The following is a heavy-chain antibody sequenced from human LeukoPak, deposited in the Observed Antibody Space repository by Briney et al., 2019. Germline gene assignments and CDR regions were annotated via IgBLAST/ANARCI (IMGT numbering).Heavy chain of an antibody. V-gene: IGHV4-38-2*01. D-gene: IGHD6-13*01. CDR3: ARQRAGYSSSWYYYYYMDV. Sequence: SETLSLTCAVSGYSISSGYYWGWIRQPPGKGLEWIGSIYHSGSTYYNPSLKSRVTISVDTSKNQFSLKLSSVTAADTAVYYCARQRAGYSSSWYYYYYMDVWGKGTMVTVSS. J-gene: IGHJ6*03. CDR1: GYSISSGYY. CDR2: IYHSGST.